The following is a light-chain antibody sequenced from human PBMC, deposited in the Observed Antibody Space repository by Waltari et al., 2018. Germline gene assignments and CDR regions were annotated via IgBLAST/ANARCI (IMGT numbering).Light chain of an antibody. CDR1: SSDVGAYNF. Sequence: QSALTQPPSASGSPGQSVTISCTGTSSDVGAYNFVSWFQHHPGKAPKLIVCEVSKRPGGVPDRLAGSKSGNTASLTVSGLQAEDEADYYCTSYAGSNHNYVVFGGGTKVTVL. J-gene: IGLJ2*01. CDR2: EVS. CDR3: TSYAGSNHNYVV. V-gene: IGLV2-8*01.